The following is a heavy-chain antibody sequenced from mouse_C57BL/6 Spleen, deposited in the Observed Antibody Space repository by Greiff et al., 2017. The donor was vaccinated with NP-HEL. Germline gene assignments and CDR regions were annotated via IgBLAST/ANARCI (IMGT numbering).Heavy chain of an antibody. CDR3: ARRDGSSYGLYWYFDV. D-gene: IGHD1-1*01. CDR2: INPYNGGT. Sequence: VQLQQSGPVLVKPGASVKMSCKASGYTFTDYYMNWVKQSHGKSLEWIGVINPYNGGTSYNQKFKGKATLTVDKSSSTAYMELNSLTSEDSAVYYCARRDGSSYGLYWYFDVWGTGTTVTVSS. J-gene: IGHJ1*03. CDR1: GYTFTDYY. V-gene: IGHV1-19*01.